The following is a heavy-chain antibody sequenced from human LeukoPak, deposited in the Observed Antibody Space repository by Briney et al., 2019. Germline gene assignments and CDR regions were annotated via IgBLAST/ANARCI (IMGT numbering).Heavy chain of an antibody. CDR1: GGSTSSSSYY. Sequence: SETLSLTCTVSGGSTSSSSYYWGWIRQPPGKGLEWIGSIYYSGSTYYNPSLKSRVTISVDTSKNQFSLKLSSVTAADTAVYYCARGKGGSYYGISYYFDYWGQGTLVTVSS. CDR3: ARGKGGSYYGISYYFDY. V-gene: IGHV4-39*07. D-gene: IGHD1-26*01. J-gene: IGHJ4*02. CDR2: IYYSGST.